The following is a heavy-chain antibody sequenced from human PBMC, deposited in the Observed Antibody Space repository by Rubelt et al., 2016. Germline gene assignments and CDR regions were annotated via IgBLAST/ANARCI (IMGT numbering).Heavy chain of an antibody. D-gene: IGHD2-21*02. CDR2: ISYDGSNK. CDR3: ARVGVVVTARGAFDI. Sequence: VQLVESGGGLVKPGGSLRLSCAASGFTFSSYAMHWVRQAPGKGLEWVAVISYDGSNKYYADSVKGRFTISRDNSKNTLYLQMNSLRAEDTAVYYCARVGVVVTARGAFDIWGQGTMVTVSS. V-gene: IGHV3-30*04. CDR1: GFTFSSYA. J-gene: IGHJ3*02.